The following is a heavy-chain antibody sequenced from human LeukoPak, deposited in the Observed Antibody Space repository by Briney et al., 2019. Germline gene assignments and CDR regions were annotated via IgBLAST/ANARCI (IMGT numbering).Heavy chain of an antibody. V-gene: IGHV3-23*01. D-gene: IGHD6-13*01. CDR1: GFTFSSYA. CDR2: ISNSGGTT. Sequence: GGSLRLSWAPSGFTFSSYAMNWVRQAPGKGLECVSTISNSGGTTYYADSVKGRFTISRDNSKNTLYLQMDSLRAEDTAVYYCAKAPYSTSWYYFDYWGQGTLVTVSS. J-gene: IGHJ4*02. CDR3: AKAPYSTSWYYFDY.